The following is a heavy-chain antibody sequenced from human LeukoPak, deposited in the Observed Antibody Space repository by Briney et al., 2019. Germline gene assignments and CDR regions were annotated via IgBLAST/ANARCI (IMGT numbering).Heavy chain of an antibody. J-gene: IGHJ6*03. D-gene: IGHD3-22*01. V-gene: IGHV4-59*12. CDR2: VYYSGST. CDR3: VRVIGAPNYYYYMDV. Sequence: SETLSLTCTVSGGSINNYYWNWIRQPPGKGLEWIGYVYYSGSTKYNPSLKSRVTISVDTPKNQFSLKLSSVTAADTAVYFCVRVIGAPNYYYYMDVWGKGTTVTVSS. CDR1: GGSINNYY.